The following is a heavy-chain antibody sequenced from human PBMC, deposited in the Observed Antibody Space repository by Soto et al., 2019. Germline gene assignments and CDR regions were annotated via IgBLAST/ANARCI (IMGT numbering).Heavy chain of an antibody. Sequence: EVQLLESGGGLVQPGGSLRLSCAASGFNFSNYAMSWVRQAPGKGLEWVSLIIGSGGRTYYADSVKGRFTISRDNSKNTLYLQMDSLRGDDTAVYYCAKDRYTTSQIFDCWGQGTLVTVSS. D-gene: IGHD2-2*01. CDR2: IIGSGGRT. CDR1: GFNFSNYA. V-gene: IGHV3-23*01. J-gene: IGHJ4*02. CDR3: AKDRYTTSQIFDC.